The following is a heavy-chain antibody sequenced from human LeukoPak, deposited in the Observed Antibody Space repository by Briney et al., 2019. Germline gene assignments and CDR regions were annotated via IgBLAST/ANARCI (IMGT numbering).Heavy chain of an antibody. Sequence: PRRSLRLSSAASGFAFSHHYMHWVRQVPGKGLVWVSRIDNAGGTGYADSVKGRFTISGDNAKNTLYLQMNSLRAEDTAVYFCARDLNYNFDCWGQGTLVTVSS. CDR2: IDNAGGT. CDR1: GFAFSHHY. J-gene: IGHJ4*02. CDR3: ARDLNYNFDC. D-gene: IGHD5-24*01. V-gene: IGHV3-74*01.